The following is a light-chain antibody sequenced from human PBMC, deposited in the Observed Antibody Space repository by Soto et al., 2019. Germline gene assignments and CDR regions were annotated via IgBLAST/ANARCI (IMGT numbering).Light chain of an antibody. CDR3: QQSYSSSWT. V-gene: IGKV1-39*01. CDR2: AAS. J-gene: IGKJ1*01. Sequence: DIQITQSPSSLSASVGDRVTITFRASQSISNYLNWYQQKPGKAPKFLIYAASSLQSGVPSRFSGSGSGTDFTLTISSLQREDFATYFCQQSYSSSWTFGQGTKVDIK. CDR1: QSISNY.